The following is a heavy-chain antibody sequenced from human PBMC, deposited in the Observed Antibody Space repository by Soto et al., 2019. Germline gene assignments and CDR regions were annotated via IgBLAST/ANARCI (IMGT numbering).Heavy chain of an antibody. Sequence: EVQLLESGGGLQRGVGSLRLSCAASGFTFSSYAINWVRQAPGKGLEWVAVIHGSGGNTYYADSVKGRFTISRDNSENTVYLQMSSLRAGDTAVYYCARGKDRDTVTTFDYWGQGTLVTVSS. J-gene: IGHJ4*02. D-gene: IGHD4-17*01. V-gene: IGHV3-23*01. CDR2: IHGSGGNT. CDR3: ARGKDRDTVTTFDY. CDR1: GFTFSSYA.